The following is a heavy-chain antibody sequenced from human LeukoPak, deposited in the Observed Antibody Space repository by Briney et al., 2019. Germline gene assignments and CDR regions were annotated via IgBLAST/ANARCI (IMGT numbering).Heavy chain of an antibody. D-gene: IGHD5-12*01. J-gene: IGHJ4*02. Sequence: SVKVSCKASGGPFSTYAFSWVRQAPGQGLEWMGGIIPMIGTANYAQKLQGRVTITADKSTSTAYMELRSLRSDDTAVYYCARDPLRSNDDYWGQGTLVTVSS. CDR2: IIPMIGTA. CDR1: GGPFSTYA. CDR3: ARDPLRSNDDY. V-gene: IGHV1-69*06.